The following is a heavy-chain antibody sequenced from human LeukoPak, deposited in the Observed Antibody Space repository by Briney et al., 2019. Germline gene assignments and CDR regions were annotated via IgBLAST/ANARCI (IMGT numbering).Heavy chain of an antibody. V-gene: IGHV3-30*18. CDR1: GFAFSSNG. CDR3: AKDRSSSWTWTIDY. CDR2: ISYDGSNK. Sequence: GRSLRLSCAASGFAFSSNGMHWVRQAPGKGLEWVALISYDGSNKYYADSVKGRFTISRDNSKNTLYLKMNSLRAEDTAVYYCAKDRSSSWTWTIDYWGQGTLVTVSS. D-gene: IGHD6-13*01. J-gene: IGHJ4*02.